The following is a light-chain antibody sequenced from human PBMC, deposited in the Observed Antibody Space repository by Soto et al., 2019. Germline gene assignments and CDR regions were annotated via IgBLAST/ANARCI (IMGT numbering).Light chain of an antibody. Sequence: DIQMTQSPSTLSASVGDRVTITCRDSQSISSWLAWYQPRPGKAPKLLIYDASSLESGVPLRFSGSGSGTECTRTISSLQPDDVETYYCQQYNSYSRTFCQGTKVDIK. CDR3: QQYNSYSRT. V-gene: IGKV1-5*01. CDR1: QSISSW. CDR2: DAS. J-gene: IGKJ1*01.